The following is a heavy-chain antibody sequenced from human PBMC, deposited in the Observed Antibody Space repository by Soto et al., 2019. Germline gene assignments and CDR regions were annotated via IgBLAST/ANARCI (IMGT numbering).Heavy chain of an antibody. V-gene: IGHV4-34*01. D-gene: IGHD3-10*01. CDR3: ARGNQYYYGSGSYYNNWFDP. CDR2: INHSGST. Sequence: SETLSLTCAVYGGSFSGYYWSWIRQPPGKGLEWIGEINHSGSTNYNPSLKSRVTISVDTSKNQFSLKLSSVTAADTAVYYCARGNQYYYGSGSYYNNWFDPWGQGTLVTVSS. J-gene: IGHJ5*02. CDR1: GGSFSGYY.